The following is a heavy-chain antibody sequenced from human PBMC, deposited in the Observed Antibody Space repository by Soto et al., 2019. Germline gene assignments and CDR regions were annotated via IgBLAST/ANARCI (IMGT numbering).Heavy chain of an antibody. CDR2: IVVGSGNT. CDR1: GFTFTNSA. J-gene: IGHJ4*02. D-gene: IGHD3-9*01. V-gene: IGHV1-58*01. CDR3: AAASYYDILTGDIDS. Sequence: SVKVSCKASGFTFTNSAVQWVRQARGQRLEWIGWIVVGSGNTNYAQKFQERVTITRDLSTSTAYMELSSLRSEDTAVYYCAAASYYDILTGDIDSWGQGTLVTVSS.